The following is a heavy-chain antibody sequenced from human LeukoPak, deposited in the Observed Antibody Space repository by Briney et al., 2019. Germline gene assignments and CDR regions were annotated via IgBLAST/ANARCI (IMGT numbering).Heavy chain of an antibody. D-gene: IGHD3-3*01. CDR1: GFTFSSYS. CDR2: ISSSSSYI. CDR3: AREPVFWSGPHGGMDV. V-gene: IGHV3-21*01. Sequence: GGSLRLSCAASGFTFSSYSMNWVRQAPGKGLEWVSSISSSSSYIYYADSVKGRFTISRDNAKNSLYLQMNSLRAEDTAVYYCAREPVFWSGPHGGMDVWGQGTTVTVSS. J-gene: IGHJ6*02.